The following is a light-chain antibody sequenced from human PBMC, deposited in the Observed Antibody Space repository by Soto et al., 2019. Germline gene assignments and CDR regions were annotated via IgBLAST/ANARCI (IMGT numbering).Light chain of an antibody. CDR2: MAS. CDR1: QTISSW. J-gene: IGKJ1*01. Sequence: IQISQSSSTPFGSVGDRVTNTFPASQTISSWLAWYQQKPGKAPKLLIYMASSLESGVPSRFSGSGSGTEFTLTISSLQPDDFATYYCQQYETFSGTFGPGTKVDI. CDR3: QQYETFSGT. V-gene: IGKV1-5*03.